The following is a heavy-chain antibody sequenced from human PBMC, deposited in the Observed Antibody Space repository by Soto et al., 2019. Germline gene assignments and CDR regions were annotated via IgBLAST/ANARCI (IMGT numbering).Heavy chain of an antibody. D-gene: IGHD4-17*01. CDR1: GFTFSSYS. CDR3: AREDYGDYPQAWFDP. Sequence: GGSLRLSCAASGFTFSSYSMNWVRQAPGKGLEWVSYISSSSSTIYYADSVKGRFTISRDNAKNSLYLQMNSLRDEDTAVYYCAREDYGDYPQAWFDPWGQGTLVTVSS. CDR2: ISSSSSTI. V-gene: IGHV3-48*02. J-gene: IGHJ5*02.